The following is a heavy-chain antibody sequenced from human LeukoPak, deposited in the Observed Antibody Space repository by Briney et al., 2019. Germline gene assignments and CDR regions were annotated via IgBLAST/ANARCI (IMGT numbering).Heavy chain of an antibody. D-gene: IGHD6-13*01. Sequence: HPGGSLRLSCAASGFTFSSYAMSWVRQAPGKGLEWVSAISGSGGSTYYADSVKGRFTISRDNAKNSLYLQMNSLRAEDTAVYYCARGAAAVDYWGQGTLVTVSS. CDR2: ISGSGGST. CDR3: ARGAAAVDY. J-gene: IGHJ4*02. V-gene: IGHV3-23*01. CDR1: GFTFSSYA.